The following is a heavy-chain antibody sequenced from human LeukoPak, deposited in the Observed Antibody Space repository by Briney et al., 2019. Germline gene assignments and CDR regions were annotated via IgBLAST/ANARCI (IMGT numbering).Heavy chain of an antibody. CDR3: ARGTPDYGGLYYYYYMDV. CDR1: GYSISSGYK. D-gene: IGHD4-23*01. CDR2: IYHSGST. V-gene: IGHV4-38-2*01. Sequence: SETLSLSCAVSGYSISSGYKQGWIRQPPGKGLEWIGSIYHSGSTYYNPSLKSRVTVSVDASKNQFSLKLSSVAAADASVYYCARGTPDYGGLYYYYYMDVWGKGTTVTVSS. J-gene: IGHJ6*03.